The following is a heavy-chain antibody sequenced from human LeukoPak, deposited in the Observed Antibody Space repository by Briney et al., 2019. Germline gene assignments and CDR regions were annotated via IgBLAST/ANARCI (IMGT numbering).Heavy chain of an antibody. CDR3: ARLLDNDSSGDPDTFDM. Sequence: SETLSLTCTVSAGSMWIHYWSWIRQPPGKGLEWMGFVYYSGTTRYKPSLQSRVTISADTSKNQFSLKLTSVTAADTAVYYCARLLDNDSSGDPDTFDMWGQGTMVTVSS. CDR2: VYYSGTT. CDR1: AGSMWIHY. J-gene: IGHJ3*02. D-gene: IGHD3-22*01. V-gene: IGHV4-59*11.